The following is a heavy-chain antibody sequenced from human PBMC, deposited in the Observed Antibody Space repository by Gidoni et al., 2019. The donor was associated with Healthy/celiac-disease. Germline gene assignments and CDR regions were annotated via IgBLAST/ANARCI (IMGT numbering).Heavy chain of an antibody. Sequence: QITLKESGPTLVKPTQTLTLTCTFSGFSLSTSGVGVGWIRQPPGKALEWLALIYWDDDKRYSPSLKSRLTITKDTSKNQVVLTMTNMDPVDTATYYCAHRFQDGVELGSSWAYFDYWGQGTLVTVSS. CDR1: GFSLSTSGVG. V-gene: IGHV2-5*02. CDR2: IYWDDDK. CDR3: AHRFQDGVELGSSWAYFDY. D-gene: IGHD6-13*01. J-gene: IGHJ4*02.